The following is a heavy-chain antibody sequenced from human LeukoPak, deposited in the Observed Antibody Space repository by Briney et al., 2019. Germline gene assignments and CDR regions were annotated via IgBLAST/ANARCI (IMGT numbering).Heavy chain of an antibody. CDR3: ARLGPYSYYYYYMDV. V-gene: IGHV5-51*01. CDR2: IYPGDSDT. Sequence: GGSLKISCKGSGYSFTSYWIGWVRQMPGKGLEWMGIIYPGDSDTRYSPSFQGQVTISADKSISTAYLQWSSLKASDTAMCYCARLGPYSYYYYYMDVWGKGTTVTVSS. CDR1: GYSFTSYW. D-gene: IGHD2-21*01. J-gene: IGHJ6*03.